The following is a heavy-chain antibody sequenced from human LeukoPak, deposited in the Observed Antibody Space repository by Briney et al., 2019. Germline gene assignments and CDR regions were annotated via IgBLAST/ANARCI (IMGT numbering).Heavy chain of an antibody. V-gene: IGHV3-30*04. CDR1: GFTFSSYA. Sequence: GGSLRLSCAASGFTFSSYAMHWVRQAPGKGLEWVAVISYDGSNKYYADSVKGRFTISRDNSKNTLYLQMNSLRAEDTAVYYCAREGRGYSGYDSYYMDVWGKGTTVTVSS. CDR2: ISYDGSNK. D-gene: IGHD5-12*01. J-gene: IGHJ6*03. CDR3: AREGRGYSGYDSYYMDV.